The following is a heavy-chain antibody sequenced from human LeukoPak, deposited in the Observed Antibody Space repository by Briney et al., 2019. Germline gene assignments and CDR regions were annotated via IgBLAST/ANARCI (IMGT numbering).Heavy chain of an antibody. CDR3: ARDHRRDNWFDP. Sequence: ASVKVSCKASGYTFTSYGISWVRQAPGQGLEWMGWISAYNGNTNYAQKLQGRVTMTTDTPTSTAYMELRSLRSDDTAVYYCARDHRRDNWFDPWGQGTLVTVSS. CDR1: GYTFTSYG. J-gene: IGHJ5*02. CDR2: ISAYNGNT. V-gene: IGHV1-18*01.